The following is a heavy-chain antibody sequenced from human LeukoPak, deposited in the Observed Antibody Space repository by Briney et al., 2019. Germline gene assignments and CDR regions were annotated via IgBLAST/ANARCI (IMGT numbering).Heavy chain of an antibody. J-gene: IGHJ3*02. D-gene: IGHD2-15*01. V-gene: IGHV3-74*01. CDR3: TRAKPPYCRGGSCRTPGAFDI. CDR1: GFTFSRYW. CDR2: MNSDGSST. Sequence: QTGGSLRLSCAASGFTFSRYWMHWVRQAPGKGPVWVSRMNSDGSSTSYADSVKGRFTISRDNAKNSLYLHMNSLRAEDTAVYYCTRAKPPYCRGGSCRTPGAFDIWGQGTVVTVSS.